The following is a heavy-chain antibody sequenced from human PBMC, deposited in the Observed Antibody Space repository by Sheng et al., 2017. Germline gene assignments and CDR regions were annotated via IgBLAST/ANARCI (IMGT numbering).Heavy chain of an antibody. CDR3: ARDYRDGYNFGAFDY. CDR2: IYYSGST. Sequence: QVQLQESGPGLVKPSQTLSLTCTVSGGSISSGGYYWSWIRQHPGKGLEWIGYIYYSGSTYYNPSLKSRVTISVDTSKNQFSLKLSSVTAADTAVYYCARDYRDGYNFGAFDYWGQGTLVTVSS. V-gene: IGHV4-31*03. D-gene: IGHD5-12*01. J-gene: IGHJ4*02. CDR1: GGSISSGGYY.